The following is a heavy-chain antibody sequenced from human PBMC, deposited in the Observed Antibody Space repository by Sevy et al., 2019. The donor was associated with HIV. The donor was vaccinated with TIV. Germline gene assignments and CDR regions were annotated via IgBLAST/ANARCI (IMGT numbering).Heavy chain of an antibody. D-gene: IGHD3-16*01. CDR2: ISWDGGST. CDR3: AKEGGRAFDY. J-gene: IGHJ4*02. Sequence: GGSLRLSCAASGFTFDDYTMHWVRQAPGKGLEWVSLISWDGGSTYYADSVKGRFTISRDNSKNSLYLQMNSLRTEDTALYHCAKEGGRAFDYWGQGTLVTVSS. V-gene: IGHV3-43*01. CDR1: GFTFDDYT.